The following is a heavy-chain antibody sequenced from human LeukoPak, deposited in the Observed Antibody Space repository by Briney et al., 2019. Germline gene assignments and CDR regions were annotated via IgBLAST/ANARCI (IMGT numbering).Heavy chain of an antibody. D-gene: IGHD3-3*01. Sequence: GGSLRLSCAASGFTFSSYGMHWVRQAPGKGLEWVAVIWYDGSNKYYADSVKGRFTISRDNSKNTLYLQMNSLRAEDTAVYYCARDDLYYDFWSGYYARTSFPDYWGQGTLVTVSS. CDR3: ARDDLYYDFWSGYYARTSFPDY. V-gene: IGHV3-33*01. CDR1: GFTFSSYG. CDR2: IWYDGSNK. J-gene: IGHJ4*02.